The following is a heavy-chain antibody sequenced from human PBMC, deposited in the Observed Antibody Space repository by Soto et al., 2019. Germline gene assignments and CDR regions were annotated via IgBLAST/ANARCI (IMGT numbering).Heavy chain of an antibody. Sequence: PGGSLRLSCAASGFTFSSYEMNWVRQAPGKGLEWVSYISSGVSARNYADSVKGRFTISRDNAKNSLYLQMNGLRAEDTAVYYCARDEGSAWYFDYWGQGTQVTVSS. CDR2: ISSGVSAR. V-gene: IGHV3-48*03. D-gene: IGHD6-19*01. CDR3: ARDEGSAWYFDY. J-gene: IGHJ4*02. CDR1: GFTFSSYE.